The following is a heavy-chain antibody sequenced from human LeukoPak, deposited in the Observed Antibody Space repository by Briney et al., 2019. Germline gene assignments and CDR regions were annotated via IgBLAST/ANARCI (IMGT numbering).Heavy chain of an antibody. V-gene: IGHV4-30-4*08. CDR2: IYFSGTT. J-gene: IGHJ5*02. D-gene: IGHD1-14*01. CDR1: GGSIASDDNY. Sequence: SQTLSLTCTVSGGSIASDDNYWGWIRQHPGKALEWIGHIYFSGTTHYNPSLAGRSVIPVATSDNQFSLKLTYVTAADTAVYYCAKVGRKYNWFDTWGQGTLVTVSS. CDR3: AKVGRKYNWFDT.